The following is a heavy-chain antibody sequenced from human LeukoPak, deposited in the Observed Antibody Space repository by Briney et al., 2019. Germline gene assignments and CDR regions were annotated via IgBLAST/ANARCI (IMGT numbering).Heavy chain of an antibody. CDR2: IYYSGSN. D-gene: IGHD3-9*01. J-gene: IGHJ3*02. Sequence: SETLSLTCTVSGGSISSYYWRWLRQPPGKGLEWVGYIYYSGSNNYNPSLKSRVTISVDTSKNQFSLKLSSVTAADTAVYYCARHVGAYYDILAGYYKLRAFDIWGQGTMVTVSS. CDR3: ARHVGAYYDILAGYYKLRAFDI. V-gene: IGHV4-59*08. CDR1: GGSISSYY.